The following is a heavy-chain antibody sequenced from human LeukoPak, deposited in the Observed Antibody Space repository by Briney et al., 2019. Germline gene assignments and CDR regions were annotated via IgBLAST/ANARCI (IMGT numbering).Heavy chain of an antibody. CDR1: GFTFSSYS. CDR2: ISSSSSTI. Sequence: GGSLRLSCAASGFTFSSYSMNWVRQAPGKGLEWVSYISSSSSTIYYADSVKGRFTISRDNAKNSLYLQMNSLRDEDTAVYYCARDYGKGGRRGYFDYWGQGTLVTVSS. J-gene: IGHJ4*02. D-gene: IGHD1-26*01. V-gene: IGHV3-48*02. CDR3: ARDYGKGGRRGYFDY.